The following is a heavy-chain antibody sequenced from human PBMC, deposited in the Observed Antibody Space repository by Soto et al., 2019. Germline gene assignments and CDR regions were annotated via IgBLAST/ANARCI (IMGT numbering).Heavy chain of an antibody. Sequence: PGGSLRLSCAGSGSTFTDFTMTWVRQAPGKGLEWVSAISGDGLSTYYAGSVKGRFTISRDNSKTTLYLQMNSLRAEDTAVYYCARRPGAFDIWGRGTMVTVSS. CDR2: ISGDGLST. CDR1: GSTFTDFT. J-gene: IGHJ3*02. CDR3: ARRPGAFDI. V-gene: IGHV3-23*01.